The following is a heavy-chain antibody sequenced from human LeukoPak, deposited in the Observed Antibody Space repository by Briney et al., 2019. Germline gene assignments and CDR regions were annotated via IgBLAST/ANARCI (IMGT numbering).Heavy chain of an antibody. CDR2: INHSGST. J-gene: IGHJ5*02. V-gene: IGHV4-34*01. Sequence: GSLRLSCTASGFTFGDYALTWVRQAPGKGLEWIGEINHSGSTNYNPSLKSRVTIPVDTSKNQFSLKLSSVTAADTAVYYCARGGVRVDIVATPRGWNWFDPWGQGTLVTVSS. CDR1: GFTFGDYA. D-gene: IGHD5-12*01. CDR3: ARGGVRVDIVATPRGWNWFDP.